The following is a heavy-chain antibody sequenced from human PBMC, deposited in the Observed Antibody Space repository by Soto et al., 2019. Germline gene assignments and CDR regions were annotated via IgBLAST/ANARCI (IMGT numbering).Heavy chain of an antibody. CDR2: ISTGSSYI. D-gene: IGHD6-13*01. V-gene: IGHV3-21*01. CDR1: GFTFSSYT. J-gene: IGHJ1*01. Sequence: GSLRLSCAASGFTFSSYTMHWVRQAPGKGLEWVSSISTGSSYIYYADSLKGRFTISRDNAGNSLYLQMNSLRAEDTAVYYCAREMKQLVQEGFLQHWGQGTLVTVSS. CDR3: AREMKQLVQEGFLQH.